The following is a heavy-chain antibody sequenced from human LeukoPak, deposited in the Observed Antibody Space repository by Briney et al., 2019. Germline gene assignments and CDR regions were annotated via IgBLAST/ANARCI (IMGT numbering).Heavy chain of an antibody. Sequence: GGSLRLSCVASGFTFSSYAMSWVRQAPGKGLEWVSAIGGSGGSTFYADSVKGRFTISRDNFKNTLYLQMNSLRAEDTALYYCAREEYSSGYYYGAFDIWGQGTMVTVSS. V-gene: IGHV3-23*01. J-gene: IGHJ3*02. CDR1: GFTFSSYA. CDR3: AREEYSSGYYYGAFDI. D-gene: IGHD3-22*01. CDR2: IGGSGGST.